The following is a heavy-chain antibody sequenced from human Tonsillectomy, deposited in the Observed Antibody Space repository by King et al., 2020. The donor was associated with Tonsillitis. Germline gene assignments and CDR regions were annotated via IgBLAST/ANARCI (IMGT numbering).Heavy chain of an antibody. Sequence: VQLVESGGGLVQPGGSLRLSCAASGFTFSSYWMHWVRQAPGKGLVGVSRIKSDGSSTSYADSVKGRFTIYRDNAKNTLYLQMNSLRAEDTAVYFCTRVRTVGFDAFDIWGQGTMVTVSS. D-gene: IGHD1/OR15-1a*01. CDR1: GFTFSSYW. J-gene: IGHJ3*02. CDR3: TRVRTVGFDAFDI. V-gene: IGHV3-74*01. CDR2: IKSDGSST.